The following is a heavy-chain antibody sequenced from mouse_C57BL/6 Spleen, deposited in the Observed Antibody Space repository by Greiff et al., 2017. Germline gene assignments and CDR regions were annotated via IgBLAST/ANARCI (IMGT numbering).Heavy chain of an antibody. Sequence: VNVVESGPELVKPGASVKISCKASGYAFSSSWMNWVKQRPGKGLEWIGRIYPGDGDTNYNGKFKGKATLTADKSSSTAYMQLSSLTSEDSAVYFCARWGYGSSPFDYWGQGTTLTVSS. D-gene: IGHD1-1*01. CDR1: GYAFSSSW. CDR2: IYPGDGDT. V-gene: IGHV1-82*01. CDR3: ARWGYGSSPFDY. J-gene: IGHJ2*01.